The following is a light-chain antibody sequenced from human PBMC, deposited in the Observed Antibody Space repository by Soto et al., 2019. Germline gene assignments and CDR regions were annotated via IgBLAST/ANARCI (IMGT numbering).Light chain of an antibody. V-gene: IGKV3-15*01. CDR3: QQYNNWPPIT. CDR1: QSISTY. Sequence: VVTQARSTLSFSPGERTTLSVSASQSISTYLAWYQQKPGQAPRLLIYGASTRATGIPARFSGSGSGTEFTLTISSLQSEDFAVYYCQQYNNWPPITFGQGTRLEIK. CDR2: GAS. J-gene: IGKJ5*01.